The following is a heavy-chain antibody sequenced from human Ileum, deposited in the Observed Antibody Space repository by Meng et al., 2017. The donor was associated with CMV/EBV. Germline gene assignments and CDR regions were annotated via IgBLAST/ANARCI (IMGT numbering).Heavy chain of an antibody. Sequence: QVQLQEWGPGLVKLSETLSLTCTVSGGSISGYYWSWIRQPATKGLEWIGRVYSSGSTDYNPSLQSRVTMSVDTSKNQFSLKLSSVTAADTAVYYCARGSSSWAFDYWGQGTLVTISS. J-gene: IGHJ4*02. CDR1: GGSISGYY. D-gene: IGHD2-2*01. CDR3: ARGSSSWAFDY. CDR2: VYSSGST. V-gene: IGHV4-4*07.